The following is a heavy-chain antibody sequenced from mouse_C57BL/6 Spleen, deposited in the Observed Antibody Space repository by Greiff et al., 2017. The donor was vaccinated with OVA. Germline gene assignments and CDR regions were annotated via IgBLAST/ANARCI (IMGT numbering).Heavy chain of an antibody. V-gene: IGHV5-12*01. J-gene: IGHJ1*03. CDR2: ISNGGGST. CDR1: GFTFSDYY. Sequence: EVKLVESGGGLVQPGGSLKLSCAASGFTFSDYYMYWVRQTPEKRLEWVAYISNGGGSTYYPDTVKGRFTISRDNAKNTLYLQMSRLKSEDTAMYYCARLLTGGRGYFDVWGTGTTVTVSP. D-gene: IGHD4-1*01. CDR3: ARLLTGGRGYFDV.